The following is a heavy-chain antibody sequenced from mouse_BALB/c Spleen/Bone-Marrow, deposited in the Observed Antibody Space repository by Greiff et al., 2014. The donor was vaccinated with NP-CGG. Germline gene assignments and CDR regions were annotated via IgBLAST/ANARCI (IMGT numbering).Heavy chain of an antibody. Sequence: QVQLKESGVELVKPGASVKLSCKASGNTFTSYDINWVRQRPEQRLEWIGWIFPGDSTTKYSEKFKGKATLSTDKSSSTVHMQLSRLTSEDSAVYFCVRSRLRDWYFDVWGAGTTVTISS. CDR1: GNTFTSYD. D-gene: IGHD1-2*01. V-gene: IGHV1S56*01. CDR3: VRSRLRDWYFDV. CDR2: IFPGDSTT. J-gene: IGHJ1*01.